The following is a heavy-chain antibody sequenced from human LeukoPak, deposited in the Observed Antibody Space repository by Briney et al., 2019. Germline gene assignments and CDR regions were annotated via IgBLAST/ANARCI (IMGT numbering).Heavy chain of an antibody. J-gene: IGHJ4*02. CDR3: AKAAGDTYGYRYYFDY. D-gene: IGHD5-18*01. Sequence: APVNVSCKASEYTFTSYYIHWVRQAPGQGLEWMGLINPSDDSANYAQEFQGRVAMTRDTSTNTVYVDLSSLRSEDTAVYYCAKAAGDTYGYRYYFDYWGQGTLVTVSS. CDR2: INPSDDSA. CDR1: EYTFTSYY. V-gene: IGHV1-46*01.